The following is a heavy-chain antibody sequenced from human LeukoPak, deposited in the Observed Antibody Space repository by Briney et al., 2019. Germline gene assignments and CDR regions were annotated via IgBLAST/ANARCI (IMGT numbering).Heavy chain of an antibody. Sequence: PGGSLRLSCAASGFTFSSYAMSWVRQAPGKGLEWVANIKQDGSEKYYVDSVKGRFTISRDNAKNSLSLQMNSLRAEDTAVYYCARDRSSWPDFDYWGQGTLVTVSS. V-gene: IGHV3-7*01. D-gene: IGHD6-13*01. J-gene: IGHJ4*02. CDR1: GFTFSSYA. CDR2: IKQDGSEK. CDR3: ARDRSSWPDFDY.